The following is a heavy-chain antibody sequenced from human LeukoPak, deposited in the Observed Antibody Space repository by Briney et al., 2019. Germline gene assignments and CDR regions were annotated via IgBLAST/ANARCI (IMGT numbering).Heavy chain of an antibody. Sequence: GGSLRLSCAASGFTFSSYGMHWVRQAPGKGLEWVAFIRYDGSNKYYADSVKGRFTISRDNSKNTLYLQMNSLRAEDTAVYYCANPSRAGWGTPTDFDYLGQGTLVTVSS. CDR2: IRYDGSNK. D-gene: IGHD3-16*01. V-gene: IGHV3-30*02. CDR3: ANPSRAGWGTPTDFDY. J-gene: IGHJ4*02. CDR1: GFTFSSYG.